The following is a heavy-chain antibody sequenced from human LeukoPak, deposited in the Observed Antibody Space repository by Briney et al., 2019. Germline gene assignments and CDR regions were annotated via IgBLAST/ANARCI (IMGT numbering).Heavy chain of an antibody. CDR2: ISSSGSTI. CDR3: ARDNRDLSARYFDWINYFDY. J-gene: IGHJ4*02. Sequence: GGSLRLSCAASGFTFSDYYMSWIRQAPGKGLEWVSYISSSGSTIYYADSVKGRFTISRDNAKNSLYLQMNSLRAEDTAVYYCARDNRDLSARYFDWINYFDYWGQGTLVTVSS. CDR1: GFTFSDYY. V-gene: IGHV3-11*01. D-gene: IGHD3-9*01.